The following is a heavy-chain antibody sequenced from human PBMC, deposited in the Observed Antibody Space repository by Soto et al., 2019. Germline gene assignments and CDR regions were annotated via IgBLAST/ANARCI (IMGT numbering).Heavy chain of an antibody. CDR1: GGTTSSYT. D-gene: IGHD1-1*01. CDR2: IVPMIGKV. V-gene: IGHV1-69*02. Sequence: QVQLVQPGDEVEKPGSSVKVSCKASGGTTSSYTISWVRQSPGQGLEWMGNIVPMIGKVDYAQKFQGRVTITADKSTSTVYSELSSLRSEDTAVYFCALRTGNGNPLADCGQGTLVTVSS. J-gene: IGHJ4*02. CDR3: ALRTGNGNPLAD.